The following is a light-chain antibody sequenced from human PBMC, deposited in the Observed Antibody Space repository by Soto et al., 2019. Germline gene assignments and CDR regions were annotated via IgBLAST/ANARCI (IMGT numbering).Light chain of an antibody. CDR3: QQNNHWPLM. CDR1: QSVSSN. Sequence: EILIPQSPATLFVSPGERATLSCRASQSVSSNLVWYQQKPGQAPTLLISGASTRATGIPARFSGSGSGTEVTLIISSLQSEDFAVYYCQQNNHWPLMFGQGTKVDI. V-gene: IGKV3-15*01. J-gene: IGKJ1*01. CDR2: GAS.